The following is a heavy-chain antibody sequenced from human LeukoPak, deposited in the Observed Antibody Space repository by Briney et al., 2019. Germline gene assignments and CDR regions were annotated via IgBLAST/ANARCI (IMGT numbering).Heavy chain of an antibody. CDR3: AREEAFQLEASLDQ. Sequence: GGSLRLSCAAAGFTFGDFGMPWVRQAPGKGLEWVALIWKDGSDEFYADSVKGRFTISRDNSRNTLSLQMNSLRGEDTAVYYCAREEAFQLEASLDQWGQGTLVTVSS. V-gene: IGHV3-33*01. J-gene: IGHJ4*02. CDR1: GFTFGDFG. CDR2: IWKDGSDE. D-gene: IGHD3-3*01.